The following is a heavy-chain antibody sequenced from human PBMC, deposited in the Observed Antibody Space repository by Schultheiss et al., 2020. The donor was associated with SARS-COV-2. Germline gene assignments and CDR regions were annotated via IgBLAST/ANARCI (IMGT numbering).Heavy chain of an antibody. CDR1: GFNVSCIQ. V-gene: IGHV3-53*01. J-gene: IGHJ4*02. CDR3: VKDSEYSRGKAPFYFDF. Sequence: GESLKISCAASGFNVSCIQRRWVRQAPGKGLEWVSSIGASAQYTIYANSVKGRFTISRDNSRNMLSLQMNSLRAEDTAMYYCVKDSEYSRGKAPFYFDFWGQATRVTVS. CDR2: IGASAQYT. D-gene: IGHD6-19*01.